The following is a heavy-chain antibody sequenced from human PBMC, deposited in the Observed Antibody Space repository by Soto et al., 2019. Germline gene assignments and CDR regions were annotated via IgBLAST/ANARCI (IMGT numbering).Heavy chain of an antibody. V-gene: IGHV3-23*01. CDR3: AKEAPILWFGELSKYGSGNFDY. CDR2: ISGSGGST. J-gene: IGHJ4*02. D-gene: IGHD3-10*01. Sequence: GGSLRLSCAASGFTFSSYAMSWVRQAPGKGLEWVSAISGSGGSTYYADSVKGRFTISRDNSKNTLYLQMNSLRAEDTAVYYCAKEAPILWFGELSKYGSGNFDYWGQGTLVTVSS. CDR1: GFTFSSYA.